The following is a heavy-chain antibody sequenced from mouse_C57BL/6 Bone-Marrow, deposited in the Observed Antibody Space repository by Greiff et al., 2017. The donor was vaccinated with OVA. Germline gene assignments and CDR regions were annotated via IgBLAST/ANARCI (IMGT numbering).Heavy chain of an antibody. D-gene: IGHD2-2*01. CDR3: ARLYGYDWGYYYAMDY. J-gene: IGHJ4*01. Sequence: EVQLQQSGPELVKPGASVKISCKASGYTFTDYYMNWVKQSHGKSLEWIGDINPNNGGTSYNQKFKGKATLTVDKSSSTAYMELRSLTSEDSAVYYCARLYGYDWGYYYAMDYWGQGTSVTVSS. CDR1: GYTFTDYY. V-gene: IGHV1-26*01. CDR2: INPNNGGT.